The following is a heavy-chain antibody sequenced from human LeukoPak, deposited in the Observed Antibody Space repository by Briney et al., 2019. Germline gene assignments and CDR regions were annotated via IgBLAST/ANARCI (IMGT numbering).Heavy chain of an antibody. V-gene: IGHV1-18*04. J-gene: IGHJ4*02. CDR2: ISSYTGNT. Sequence: ASVKVSCKASGYTFTTYYMHWVRQAPGQGLEWMGWISSYTGNTNYAQKFQGRVTMTTDTSTSTAYMELRSLRSDDTAVYYCARGGGYQDYWGQGTLVTVSS. D-gene: IGHD3-22*01. CDR3: ARGGGYQDY. CDR1: GYTFTTYY.